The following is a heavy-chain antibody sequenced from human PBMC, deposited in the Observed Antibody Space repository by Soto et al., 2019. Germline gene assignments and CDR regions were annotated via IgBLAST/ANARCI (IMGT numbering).Heavy chain of an antibody. CDR1: GFTFSSYS. V-gene: IGHV3-21*01. CDR3: ARDGLYCSGGSCYRVD. D-gene: IGHD2-15*01. Sequence: GGSLRLSCAASGFTFSSYSMNWVRQAPGKGLEWVSSISSSSSYIYYADSVKGRFTISRDNAKNSLYLQMNSLRAEDTAVYYCARDGLYCSGGSCYRVDWGQGTLVTAPQ. CDR2: ISSSSSYI. J-gene: IGHJ4*02.